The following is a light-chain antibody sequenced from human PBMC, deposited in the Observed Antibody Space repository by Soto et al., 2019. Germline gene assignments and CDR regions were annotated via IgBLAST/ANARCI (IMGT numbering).Light chain of an antibody. CDR2: SAS. Sequence: DIQMTQSPSSLSAYVGDRVTITCRASLCISNFLAWYQQKPGKVPRLLIYSASTLQSGVPSRFSGSGSGTNITLTISSLQPEDVATYYCQMYNSAPYTFGQGTKLEIK. J-gene: IGKJ2*01. CDR1: LCISNF. V-gene: IGKV1-27*01. CDR3: QMYNSAPYT.